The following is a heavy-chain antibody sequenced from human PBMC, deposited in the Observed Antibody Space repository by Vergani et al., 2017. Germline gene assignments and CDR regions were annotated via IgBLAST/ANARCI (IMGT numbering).Heavy chain of an antibody. D-gene: IGHD5-12*01. Sequence: QVQLVESGGGVVQPGRSLRLSCAASGFTFSSYAMHWVRQAPGKGLEWVAVISYDGSSKYYADSVKGRFTISRDNSKNTLYLQMNSLRGEDTAVYYCARGALRLPSVQEPEFDYWGQGTLVTVSS. CDR2: ISYDGSSK. V-gene: IGHV3-30*04. CDR3: ARGALRLPSVQEPEFDY. J-gene: IGHJ4*02. CDR1: GFTFSSYA.